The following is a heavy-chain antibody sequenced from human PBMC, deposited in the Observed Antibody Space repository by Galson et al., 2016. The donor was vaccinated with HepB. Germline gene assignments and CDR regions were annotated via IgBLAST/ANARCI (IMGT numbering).Heavy chain of an antibody. D-gene: IGHD5/OR15-5a*01. CDR1: GSSFSSYW. CDR2: IFPGDSDT. V-gene: IGHV5-51*01. J-gene: IGHJ1*01. CDR3: ARHRGYGVSRGFFTH. Sequence: QSGAEVTKPGESLNISCKASGSSFSSYWIGWVRQMPGKGLEWMGIIFPGDSDTRYSPSFEGQVTISADKSIHTAYLQWSSLKASDTAMYYCARHRGYGVSRGFFTHWCQGTLGTASS.